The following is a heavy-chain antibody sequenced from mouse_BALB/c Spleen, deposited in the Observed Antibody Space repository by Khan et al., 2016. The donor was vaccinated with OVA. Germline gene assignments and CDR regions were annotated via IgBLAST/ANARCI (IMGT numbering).Heavy chain of an antibody. CDR3: ARPPCFSYTMAY. CDR2: INTYTGEP. J-gene: IGHJ4*01. CDR1: GYTFTNFG. V-gene: IGHV9-3-1*01. Sequence: QIQLVQSGPELKKPGETVKISCKASGYTFTNFGMNWVKQAPGKGLEWMGWINTYTGEPTYADDFKGRFVFSLETSASTAYLQINNLKNEDTATYFCARPPCFSYTMAYWGQGTSVTVSS.